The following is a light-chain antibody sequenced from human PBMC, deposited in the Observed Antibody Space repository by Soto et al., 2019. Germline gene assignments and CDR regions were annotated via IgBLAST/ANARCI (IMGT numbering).Light chain of an antibody. V-gene: IGKV3-20*01. CDR2: GTS. Sequence: EKVLTQSPGTLSLSPGDRATLSCRASQNVYSNFVGWYQQRPGQAPRLLIYGTSTRATDIPDRFSGSGSGTDFTLTISRLEPDDFAVYFCHQYGNSPLTFGPGTKVDF. CDR1: QNVYSNF. J-gene: IGKJ3*01. CDR3: HQYGNSPLT.